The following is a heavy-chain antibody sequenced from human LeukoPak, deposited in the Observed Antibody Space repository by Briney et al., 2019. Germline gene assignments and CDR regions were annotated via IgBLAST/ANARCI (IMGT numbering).Heavy chain of an antibody. J-gene: IGHJ5*02. CDR1: GFTFSSYS. CDR3: ARDPSIAAAAPWFDP. CDR2: ISSSSSYI. V-gene: IGHV3-21*01. Sequence: GGSLRLSCAASGFTFSSYSMNWVRQAPGKGLEWVSSISSSSSYIYYADSVKGRFTISRDNAKNSLYLQMNSLTAEDTAVYYCARDPSIAAAAPWFDPWGQGTLVTVSS. D-gene: IGHD6-13*01.